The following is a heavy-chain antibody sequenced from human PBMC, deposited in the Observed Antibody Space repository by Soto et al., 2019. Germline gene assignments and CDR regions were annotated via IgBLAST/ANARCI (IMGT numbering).Heavy chain of an antibody. D-gene: IGHD2-15*01. CDR2: IYYSGNT. J-gene: IGHJ4*02. Sequence: PSETLSLTCTVSGGSISSSSYYWGWIRQPPGKGLEWIGSIYYSGNTYYNPSLKSRVTISVDTSKNQFSLKLSSVTAADTAVYYCAREGGGYCSGRSCRIDSWGQGTLVTVSS. V-gene: IGHV4-39*02. CDR1: GGSISSSSYY. CDR3: AREGGGYCSGRSCRIDS.